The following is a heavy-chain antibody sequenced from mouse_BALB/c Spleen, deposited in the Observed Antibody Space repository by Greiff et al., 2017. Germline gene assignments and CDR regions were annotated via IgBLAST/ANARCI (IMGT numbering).Heavy chain of an antibody. J-gene: IGHJ2*01. V-gene: IGHV1-5*01. CDR1: GYSFTSYW. D-gene: IGHD4-1*01. CDR2: IYPGNSDT. CDR3: TRTGTREVGYYFDY. Sequence: EVQLQQSGTVLARPGASVKMSCKASGYSFTSYWMHWVKQRPGQGLEWIGAIYPGNSDTSYNQKFKGKAKLTAVTSASTAYMELSSLTNEDSAVYYCTRTGTREVGYYFDYWGQGTTLTVSS.